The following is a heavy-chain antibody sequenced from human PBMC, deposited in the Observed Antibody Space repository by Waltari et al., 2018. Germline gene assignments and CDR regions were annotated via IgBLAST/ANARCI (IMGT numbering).Heavy chain of an antibody. Sequence: CWSWVRQPPGKGLEWIGQVRGDGRTNYNPSFASRAIISLDTSTHHFALEVTSATAADTALYYCARDRGRGLYLDTWGQGILVTVAP. D-gene: IGHD2-15*01. V-gene: IGHV4-4*02. J-gene: IGHJ4*02. CDR2: VRGDGRT. CDR1: C. CDR3: ARDRGRGLYLDT.